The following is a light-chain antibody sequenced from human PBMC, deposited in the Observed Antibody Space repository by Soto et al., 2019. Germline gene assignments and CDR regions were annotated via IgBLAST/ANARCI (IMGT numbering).Light chain of an antibody. CDR3: HQYGSSPSWT. CDR1: QTVSSSY. CDR2: GAS. V-gene: IGKV3-20*01. Sequence: VLTQSPGTLSLSPGERATLSCRASQTVSSSYLAWYQQKPGQAPRLLIYGASSRATGIPDRFSGSGSGTDFTLTISRLEPEDFAVYYCHQYGSSPSWTFGQGTKVDI. J-gene: IGKJ1*01.